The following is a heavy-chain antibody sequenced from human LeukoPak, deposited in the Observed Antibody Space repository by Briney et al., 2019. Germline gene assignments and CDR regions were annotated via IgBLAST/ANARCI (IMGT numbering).Heavy chain of an antibody. CDR2: MSNSLHT. CDR3: ARVSAAGTGPDS. V-gene: IGHV4-61*01. D-gene: IGHD6-13*01. J-gene: IGHJ4*02. CDR1: GDSVSSGNYY. Sequence: SETLSLICTVSGDSVSSGNYYWSWLRQPHGTGLEWIGFMSNSLHTDSPPSLKSRVTISLDTSKNQFSLKLSSVTAADTAVYYCARVSAAGTGPDSWGQGTLVTVSS.